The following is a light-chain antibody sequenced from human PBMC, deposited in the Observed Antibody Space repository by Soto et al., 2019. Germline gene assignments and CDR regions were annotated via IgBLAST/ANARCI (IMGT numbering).Light chain of an antibody. CDR1: QSVSSTS. CDR3: QLYGTSPMYI. V-gene: IGKV3-20*01. Sequence: EIVLTQSPGTPSLSPGERATLSCRASQSVSSTSLAWYHQKPGQAPRLLIYGASSRATGIPDRFSGSGSGTEFTLTISRLETEDFAVHYCQLYGTSPMYIFGQGTKVDIK. CDR2: GAS. J-gene: IGKJ2*01.